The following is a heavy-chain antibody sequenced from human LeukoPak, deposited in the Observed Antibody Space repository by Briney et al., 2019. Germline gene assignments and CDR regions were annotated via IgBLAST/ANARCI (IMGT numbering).Heavy chain of an antibody. Sequence: GSLRLSCAASGFTFSSYAMSWVRQPPGKGLEWIGEINHSGSTNYNPSLKSRVTISVDTSKNQFSLKLSSVTAADTAVYYCARGGGLRYFDWLLGPYFDYWGQGTLVTVSS. CDR3: ARGGGLRYFDWLLGPYFDY. CDR1: GFTFSSYA. CDR2: INHSGST. J-gene: IGHJ4*02. V-gene: IGHV4-34*01. D-gene: IGHD3-9*01.